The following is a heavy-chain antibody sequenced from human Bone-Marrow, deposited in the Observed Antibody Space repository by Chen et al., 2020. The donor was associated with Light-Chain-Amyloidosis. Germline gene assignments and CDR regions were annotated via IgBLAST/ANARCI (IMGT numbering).Heavy chain of an antibody. Sequence: GGSLRLPCAASGFAFGSYALSWVRQAPGKGLEGVSTFSGSGGSRYYGDSVKGRLTISRDNAKNALFLQMNSLRAEDTAVYYCAKDISYDDILPGYPADAFDIWGQGTMVTVSS. CDR2: FSGSGGSR. CDR3: AKDISYDDILPGYPADAFDI. J-gene: IGHJ3*02. CDR1: GFAFGSYA. D-gene: IGHD3-9*01. V-gene: IGHV3-23*01.